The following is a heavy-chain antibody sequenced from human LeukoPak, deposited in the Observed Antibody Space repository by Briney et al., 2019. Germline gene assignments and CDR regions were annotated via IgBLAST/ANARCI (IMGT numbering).Heavy chain of an antibody. J-gene: IGHJ4*02. CDR1: GGSISSSSYY. D-gene: IGHD3-22*01. Sequence: SETLSLTCTVSGGSISSSSYYWGWIRQPPGKGLEWIGSIYYSGSTYYNPSLKSRVTISVDTSKNQFSLKLSSVTAADAAVYYCARDLLHYYDSSGYYRGGTFDYWGQGTLVTVSS. CDR3: ARDLLHYYDSSGYYRGGTFDY. CDR2: IYYSGST. V-gene: IGHV4-39*07.